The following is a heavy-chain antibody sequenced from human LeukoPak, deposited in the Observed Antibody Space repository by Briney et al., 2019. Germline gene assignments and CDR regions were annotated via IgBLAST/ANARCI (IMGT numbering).Heavy chain of an antibody. Sequence: PSETLPLTCAVYGGSFSGYYWSWIRQPPGKGLEWIGEINHSGSTNYNPSLKSRVTISVDTSKNQFSLKLSSVTAADTAVYYCASGDILTFDYWGQGTLVTVSS. CDR1: GGSFSGYY. V-gene: IGHV4-34*01. CDR3: ASGDILTFDY. J-gene: IGHJ4*02. CDR2: INHSGST. D-gene: IGHD3-9*01.